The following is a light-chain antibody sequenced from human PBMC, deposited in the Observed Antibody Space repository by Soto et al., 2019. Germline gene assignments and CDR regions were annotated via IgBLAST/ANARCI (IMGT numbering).Light chain of an antibody. CDR2: GAS. V-gene: IGKV1-17*03. CDR3: LQHNSFPRT. J-gene: IGKJ1*01. CDR1: QGISNH. Sequence: DIQMTQSPSAMSASVGDRVTTTCRASQGISNHLAWFQQKPGKVPERLIYGASSLQSGVPSRFSGSGSGTEFTLTISSLQPEDFATYYCLQHNSFPRTFGQGTKVEIK.